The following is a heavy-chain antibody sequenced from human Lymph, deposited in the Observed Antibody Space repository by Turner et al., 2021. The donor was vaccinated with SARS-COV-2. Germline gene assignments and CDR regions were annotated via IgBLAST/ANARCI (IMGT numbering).Heavy chain of an antibody. Sequence: EVQLVESGGGLVQPGGSLRLSCAASGFSFSSYSMNWGRQAPGKGLEWVSYIRINSSTIYYADSVKVRFTISRDNDKNSLYQQMNSLRDEDTAVYYCARDRGGYGAYYYGMDVWGQGTTVTVSS. J-gene: IGHJ6*02. D-gene: IGHD2-15*01. CDR1: GFSFSSYS. CDR3: ARDRGGYGAYYYGMDV. CDR2: IRINSSTI. V-gene: IGHV3-48*02.